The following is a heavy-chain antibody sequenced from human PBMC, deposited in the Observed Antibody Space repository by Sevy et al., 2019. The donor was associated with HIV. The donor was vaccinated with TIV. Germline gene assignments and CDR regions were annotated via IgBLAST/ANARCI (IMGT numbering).Heavy chain of an antibody. J-gene: IGHJ4*02. CDR2: VSAHNGDT. CDR1: GYTFTSYK. Sequence: ASVKVSCKTSGYTFTSYKITWVRQAPGQGLEWMGWVSAHNGDTNHAQRFRGRVTMTTDTSTSTAYMDLRSLRSDDTAMYYCVRAYCSGGRCYSGAYWGQGTLVTVSS. D-gene: IGHD2-15*01. CDR3: VRAYCSGGRCYSGAY. V-gene: IGHV1-18*01.